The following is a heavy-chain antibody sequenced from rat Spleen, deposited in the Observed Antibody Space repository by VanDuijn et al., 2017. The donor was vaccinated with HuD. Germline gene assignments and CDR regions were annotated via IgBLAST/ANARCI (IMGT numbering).Heavy chain of an antibody. Sequence: QVQLKESGPGLVQSSQTLSLTCTVSGFSLTDYSVYWLRQPPGTGLEWMGRIQSGGSTDYNSAIKSRLSISRDTSKSQVFLKMNSLQTEDTAMYFCARKGDYSSYIPLLYFDYWGQGVMVTVSS. CDR2: IQSGGST. D-gene: IGHD1-2*01. V-gene: IGHV2-19*01. J-gene: IGHJ2*01. CDR1: GFSLTDYS. CDR3: ARKGDYSSYIPLLYFDY.